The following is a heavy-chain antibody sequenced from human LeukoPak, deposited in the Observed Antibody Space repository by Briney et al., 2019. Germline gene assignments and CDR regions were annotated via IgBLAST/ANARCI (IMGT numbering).Heavy chain of an antibody. J-gene: IGHJ5*02. Sequence: GGSLRLSCAASGFTVSSNYMSWVRQAPGKGLEWVSVIYSGGSTYYADSVKGRFTISRDNSKNTVDLQMSGLRAEDTAIYYCAKPYYHDDSGSWGQGTRVTVSS. CDR3: AKPYYHDDSGS. CDR2: IYSGGST. CDR1: GFTVSSNY. D-gene: IGHD3-22*01. V-gene: IGHV3-53*01.